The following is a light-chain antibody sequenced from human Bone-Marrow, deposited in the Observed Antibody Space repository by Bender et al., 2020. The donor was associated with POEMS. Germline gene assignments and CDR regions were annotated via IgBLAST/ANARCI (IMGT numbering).Light chain of an antibody. CDR3: ATWDDSLDDSWV. CDR2: SSH. Sequence: QSVLTQPPSASGTPGQRVTISCSGGSSNIGAHAVNWYQHLPGTAPKLLIYSSHRRPSEVPDRFSGSRSGTSAGLAISGLQCEDEADYFCATWDDSLDDSWVFGGGTKLTVL. J-gene: IGLJ3*02. V-gene: IGLV1-44*01. CDR1: SSNIGAHA.